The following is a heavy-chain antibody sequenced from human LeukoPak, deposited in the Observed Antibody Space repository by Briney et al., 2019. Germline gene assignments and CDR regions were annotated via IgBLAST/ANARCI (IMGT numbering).Heavy chain of an antibody. Sequence: SETLSLTCTVSGGSISSYYWSWIRQPPGKGLEWIGYIYYSGSTNYNPSLKSRVTISVDTSKNQFSLKLSSVTAADTAVYYCARHLRQQLDPHDAFDIWGQGTMVTVSS. D-gene: IGHD6-13*01. CDR1: GGSISSYY. V-gene: IGHV4-59*08. CDR3: ARHLRQQLDPHDAFDI. CDR2: IYYSGST. J-gene: IGHJ3*02.